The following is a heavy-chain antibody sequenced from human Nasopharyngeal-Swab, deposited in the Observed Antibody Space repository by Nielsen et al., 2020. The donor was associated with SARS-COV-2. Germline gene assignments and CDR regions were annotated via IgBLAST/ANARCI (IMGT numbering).Heavy chain of an antibody. CDR2: IYPRDSEI. J-gene: IGHJ6*02. Sequence: KVSCKASGYGFSTSWIGWVRQRPGKGLEWMGIIYPRDSEIRCSPSFQGQVTISADKSISTAYLQWSSLKASDTAMYYCVRPEGVATSFKYYFQYGMDVWGQGTMVTVPS. CDR3: VRPEGVATSFKYYFQYGMDV. V-gene: IGHV5-51*01. CDR1: GYGFSTSW. D-gene: IGHD5-12*01.